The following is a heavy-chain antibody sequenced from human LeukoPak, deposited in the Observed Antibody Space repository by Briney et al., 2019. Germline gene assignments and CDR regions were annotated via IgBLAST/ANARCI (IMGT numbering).Heavy chain of an antibody. Sequence: PGESLKISCKGSGYSFTSYWIGWVRQMPGKGLEWMGIIYPGDSDTRYSPSFQGQVTISADKSISTAYLQWSSLKASDTAMYYCARRADSSGQSPHFDYWGQGTLVTVSS. D-gene: IGHD6-19*01. CDR2: IYPGDSDT. J-gene: IGHJ4*02. CDR3: ARRADSSGQSPHFDY. CDR1: GYSFTSYW. V-gene: IGHV5-51*01.